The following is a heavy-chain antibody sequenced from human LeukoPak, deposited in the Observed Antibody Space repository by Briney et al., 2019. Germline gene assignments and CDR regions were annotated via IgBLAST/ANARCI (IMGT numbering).Heavy chain of an antibody. CDR1: GGSISSYY. CDR2: IYTSGST. D-gene: IGHD6-13*01. V-gene: IGHV4-4*07. J-gene: IGHJ3*02. CDR3: ARVSAIAAAGNYVDAFDM. Sequence: PSETLSLTCTVSGGSISSYYWSWIRQPAGKGLEWIGRIYTSGSTNYNPSLKSRVTMSVDASKNQFSLKLSSVTAEDTAVYYCARVSAIAAAGNYVDAFDMWDQGTMVTVSS.